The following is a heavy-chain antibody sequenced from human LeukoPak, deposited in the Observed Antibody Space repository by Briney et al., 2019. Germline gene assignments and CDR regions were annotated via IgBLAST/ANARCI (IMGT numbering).Heavy chain of an antibody. Sequence: GASVKVSCKASGYTFTGYYMHWVRQAPGQGLEWMGWINPNSGGTNYAQKFQGRVTMTRDTSISTAYMELSRLRSDDTAVYYCARVSDDYSNYDRYNWFDPWGQGTLVTVSS. CDR1: GYTFTGYY. CDR2: INPNSGGT. CDR3: ARVSDDYSNYDRYNWFDP. D-gene: IGHD4-11*01. V-gene: IGHV1-2*02. J-gene: IGHJ5*02.